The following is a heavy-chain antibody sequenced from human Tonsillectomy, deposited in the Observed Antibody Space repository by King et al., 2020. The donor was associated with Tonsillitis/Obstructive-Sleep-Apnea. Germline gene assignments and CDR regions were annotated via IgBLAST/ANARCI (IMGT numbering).Heavy chain of an antibody. CDR2: ISSVGIST. Sequence: VQLVESGGGLVQPGGSLRLSCSASGFTFSSYAMHWVRQAPGKGLEYVSAISSVGISTYYADSVKGRFNVSRDNSKNTLYLQMSSLRSDETAGYYCVKGFTNHVWGPPGAFDIWGQGTMVTVSS. D-gene: IGHD2-8*01. V-gene: IGHV3-64D*06. J-gene: IGHJ3*02. CDR3: VKGFTNHVWGPPGAFDI. CDR1: GFTFSSYA.